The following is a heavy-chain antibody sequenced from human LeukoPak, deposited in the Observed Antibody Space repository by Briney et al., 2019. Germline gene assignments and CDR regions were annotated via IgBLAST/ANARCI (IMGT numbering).Heavy chain of an antibody. V-gene: IGHV4-34*01. CDR3: ARGLMGAGSSGAFDI. D-gene: IGHD1-26*01. CDR2: INHSGST. CDR1: GGSFSGYY. Sequence: SETLSLTCAVYGGSFSGYYWNWIRQPPGKGLEWIVEINHSGSTNYISSLKSRVTISIDTSKNQFSLKMSSVTAADTAVYYCARGLMGAGSSGAFDIWGQGTLVTVSS. J-gene: IGHJ3*02.